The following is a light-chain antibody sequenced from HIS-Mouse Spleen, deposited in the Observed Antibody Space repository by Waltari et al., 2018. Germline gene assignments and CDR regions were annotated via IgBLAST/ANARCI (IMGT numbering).Light chain of an antibody. Sequence: SYELTQPPSVSVSPGQTARITCSGDALPKKYAHWYQKKSGQAPVLVIYEDSKRPSGIPERSSGSSSGTMATLTISGAQVEDEADYYCYSTDSSGNHRVFGGGTKLTVL. CDR1: ALPKKY. CDR2: EDS. CDR3: YSTDSSGNHRV. J-gene: IGLJ2*01. V-gene: IGLV3-10*01.